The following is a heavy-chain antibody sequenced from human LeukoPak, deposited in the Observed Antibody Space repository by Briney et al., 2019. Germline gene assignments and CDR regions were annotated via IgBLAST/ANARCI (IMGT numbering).Heavy chain of an antibody. CDR1: GYTFTSYG. D-gene: IGHD5-24*01. V-gene: IGHV1-46*01. CDR3: ARSRDGYNYWFDP. Sequence: ASVKVSCKASGYTFTSYGISWVRQAPGQGLEWMGIINPSGGSTSYAQKFQGRVTMTRDTSTSTVYMELSSLRSEDTAVYYCARSRDGYNYWFDPWGQGTLVTVSS. J-gene: IGHJ5*02. CDR2: INPSGGST.